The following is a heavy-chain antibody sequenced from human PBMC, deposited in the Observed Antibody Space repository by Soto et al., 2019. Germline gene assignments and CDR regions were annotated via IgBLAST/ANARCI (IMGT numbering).Heavy chain of an antibody. D-gene: IGHD2-15*01. J-gene: IGHJ6*02. V-gene: IGHV4-4*02. CDR3: ARDVGYCSGGSCYSYYYYGMDV. CDR1: GGSISSSNW. Sequence: SETLSLTCAVSGGSISSSNWWSWVRQPPGKGMKWIWEIYHSGSTNYNPSLKCRVTISVDKSKNQFSLKLSSVTAADTAVYYCARDVGYCSGGSCYSYYYYGMDVWGQGTTVTVSS. CDR2: IYHSGST.